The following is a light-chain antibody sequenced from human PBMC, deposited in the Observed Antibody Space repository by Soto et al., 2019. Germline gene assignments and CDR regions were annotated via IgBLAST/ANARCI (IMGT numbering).Light chain of an antibody. J-gene: IGLJ2*01. Sequence: QSALTQPASVSGSPGQSITISCTDVGSYNLVSWYQQHPGKAPKLVIYEVTKRPSGVSNRFSGSKSGNTASLTISGLQAEDEADYYCCSYAGSSSGVFGGGTKLTV. CDR1: VGSYNL. CDR2: EVT. V-gene: IGLV2-23*02. CDR3: CSYAGSSSGV.